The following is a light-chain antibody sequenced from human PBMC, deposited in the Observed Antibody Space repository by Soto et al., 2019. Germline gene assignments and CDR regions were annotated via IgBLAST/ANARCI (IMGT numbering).Light chain of an antibody. V-gene: IGKV2-28*01. J-gene: IGKJ1*01. CDR2: LGS. Sequence: QTPLSLPVTPAEPASISCRSSQSLLNSNGYNYLDWYLQKSGQSPQLLIYLGSNRASGVPDRFSGSGSGTDFTLKISRVDAEDVGLYYFMQALQAPLAFGQRTKLDIK. CDR3: MQALQAPLA. CDR1: QSLLNSNGYNY.